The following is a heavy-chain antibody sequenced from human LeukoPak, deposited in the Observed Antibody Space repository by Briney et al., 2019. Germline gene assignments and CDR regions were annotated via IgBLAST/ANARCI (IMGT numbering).Heavy chain of an antibody. D-gene: IGHD1-26*01. J-gene: IGHJ4*02. CDR2: IYYSGST. Sequence: SETLSLTRAVYGGSFSGYYWGWIRQPPGKGLEWIGNIYYSGSTYYNPSLKSRVTISVDTSKNQFSLKLSSVTAADTAVYYCARASYSGRCFDYWGQGTLVTVSS. CDR1: GGSFSGYY. V-gene: IGHV4-34*01. CDR3: ARASYSGRCFDY.